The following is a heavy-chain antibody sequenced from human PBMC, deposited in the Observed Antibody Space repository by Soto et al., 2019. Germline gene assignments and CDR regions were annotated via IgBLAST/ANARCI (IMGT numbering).Heavy chain of an antibody. J-gene: IGHJ6*02. CDR1: GFTFSSYA. Sequence: GGSLRLSCAASGFTFSSYAMSWVRQAPGKGLEWVSAISGSGGSTYYADSVKRRFTISRDNSKNTLYMQMNSLRAEGTAVYYCAKDQSGTQLSDYYCGMDVWGQGTTVTVAS. CDR3: AKDQSGTQLSDYYCGMDV. V-gene: IGHV3-23*01. D-gene: IGHD3-10*01. CDR2: ISGSGGST.